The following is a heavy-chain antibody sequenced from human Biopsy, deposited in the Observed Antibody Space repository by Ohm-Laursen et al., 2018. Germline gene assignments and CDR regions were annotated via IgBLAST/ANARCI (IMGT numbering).Heavy chain of an antibody. V-gene: IGHV1-69*01. Sequence: SSVTVSCQASGDSFTSYAIGWVRQAPGQGLEWLGGIIPIPNVATYAQKFQGRITITADESTSTAYMELSSLTSDDTAVYFCARGEGSSWFDPWGHGTLVTVSS. CDR1: GDSFTSYA. CDR3: ARGEGSSWFDP. CDR2: IIPIPNVA. J-gene: IGHJ5*02. D-gene: IGHD1-26*01.